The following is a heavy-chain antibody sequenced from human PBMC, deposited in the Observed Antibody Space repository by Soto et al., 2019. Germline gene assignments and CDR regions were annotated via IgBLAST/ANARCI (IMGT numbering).Heavy chain of an antibody. CDR1: GFTFSSYD. J-gene: IGHJ6*02. CDR2: IGTAGDT. CDR3: ARGGFFYGGPEDGVDV. Sequence: PGGSLRLSCAASGFTFSSYDMHWVRQATGKGLEWVSAIGTAGDTYYPGSVKGRFTISRENAKNSLYLQMNSLRAGDTAVYYCARGGFFYGGPEDGVDVCGQGPRVTVS. V-gene: IGHV3-13*01. D-gene: IGHD3-16*01.